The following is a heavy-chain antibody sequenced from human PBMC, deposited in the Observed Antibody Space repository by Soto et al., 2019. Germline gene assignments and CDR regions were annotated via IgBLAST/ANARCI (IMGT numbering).Heavy chain of an antibody. CDR3: ARLSLRAGTGWFDP. Sequence: GGSLRLCCAASGFTFSYYSVNWVRQAPGKGLEWVSSISSTGRYIHYADSVKGRFTISRDNAKNSLYLQMNSLRAEDTAVYYCARLSLRAGTGWFDPWGHGTLVTVSS. V-gene: IGHV3-21*01. D-gene: IGHD3-10*01. J-gene: IGHJ5*02. CDR1: GFTFSYYS. CDR2: ISSTGRYI.